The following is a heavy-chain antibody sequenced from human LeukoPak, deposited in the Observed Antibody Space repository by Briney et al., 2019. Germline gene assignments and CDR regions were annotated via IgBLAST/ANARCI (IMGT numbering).Heavy chain of an antibody. Sequence: PSETLSLTCTVSGGSISSSSYYWGWIRQPPGKGLEWIGSIYYSGSTYYNPSLKSRVTISVDTSKNQFSLKLSSVTAADTAVYYCTREVGEMATISPFDYWGQGTLVTVSS. J-gene: IGHJ4*02. CDR3: TREVGEMATISPFDY. CDR1: GGSISSSSYY. CDR2: IYYSGST. V-gene: IGHV4-39*07. D-gene: IGHD5-24*01.